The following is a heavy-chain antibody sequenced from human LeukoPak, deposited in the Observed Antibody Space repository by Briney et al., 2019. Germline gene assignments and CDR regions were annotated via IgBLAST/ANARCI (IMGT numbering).Heavy chain of an antibody. D-gene: IGHD3-9*01. J-gene: IGHJ5*02. V-gene: IGHV1-24*01. Sequence: ASVKVSCKISGYTLTDVSMHWVRQAPGKGLKWMGGFDPEGGETVYAQKFQGRVTVTEDPSADTAYMELRSLSSEDTAVYYCGIGRKFDWLLCHHWGQGTLVTVSS. CDR3: GIGRKFDWLLCHH. CDR2: FDPEGGET. CDR1: GYTLTDVS.